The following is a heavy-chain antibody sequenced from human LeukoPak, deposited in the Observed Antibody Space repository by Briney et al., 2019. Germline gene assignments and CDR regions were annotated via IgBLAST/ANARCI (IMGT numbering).Heavy chain of an antibody. J-gene: IGHJ6*03. D-gene: IGHD2-8*02. CDR3: ARGIPGYTGGSYYYYYMDV. V-gene: IGHV3-53*01. CDR1: GFTVSSNY. CDR2: IYSGGST. Sequence: PGGSLRLSCAASGFTVSSNYMSWVRQAPGKGLEWVSVIYSGGSTYYADSVKGRFTISRDNSKNTLYLQMNSLRAEDTAVYYCARGIPGYTGGSYYYYYMDVWGKGTTVTVSS.